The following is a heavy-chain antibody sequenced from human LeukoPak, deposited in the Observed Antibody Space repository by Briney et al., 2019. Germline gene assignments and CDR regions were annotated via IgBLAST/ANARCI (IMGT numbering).Heavy chain of an antibody. CDR2: IYSGGST. J-gene: IGHJ3*02. D-gene: IGHD3-10*01. Sequence: GGSLRLSFAASGFTVSSNYMSWVRQAPGKGLEWVSVIYSGGSTYYADSVKGRFTISRDNSKNTLYLQMNSLRAEDTAVYYCARDSLITMVRGVIITGGAFDIWGQGTMVTVSS. V-gene: IGHV3-53*01. CDR3: ARDSLITMVRGVIITGGAFDI. CDR1: GFTVSSNY.